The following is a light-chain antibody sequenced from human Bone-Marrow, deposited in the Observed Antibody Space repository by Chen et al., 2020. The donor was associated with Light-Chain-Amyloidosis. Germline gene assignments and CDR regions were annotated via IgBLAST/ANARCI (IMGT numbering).Light chain of an antibody. J-gene: IGLJ3*02. CDR3: QSYQGSSQGV. CDR1: SGSIATNY. V-gene: IGLV6-57*01. CDR2: EDD. Sequence: NFMLTQPHSVSESPGKTVIISCTRSSGSIATNYVQWYQQRPGSSPTTVIYEDDQRPSGVPDRFSCSIDRSSNSASLTISGRKTEDEADYYCQSYQGSSQGVFGGGTKLTVL.